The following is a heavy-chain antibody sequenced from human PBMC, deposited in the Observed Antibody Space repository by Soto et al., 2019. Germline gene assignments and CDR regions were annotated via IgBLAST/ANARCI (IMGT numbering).Heavy chain of an antibody. Sequence: DVQLLESGGGLVQPGGSLRLSCAASGFSFSSYAMVWVRQGPGKGLEWVAGISARGGSSYFADSVKGRFTFSRDNSKNVLSLEMNSLRAEDTAIYFCAKGSIEYSASVDNWGQGTLVVVSS. D-gene: IGHD5-12*01. J-gene: IGHJ4*02. CDR1: GFSFSSYA. CDR3: AKGSIEYSASVDN. V-gene: IGHV3-23*01. CDR2: ISARGGSS.